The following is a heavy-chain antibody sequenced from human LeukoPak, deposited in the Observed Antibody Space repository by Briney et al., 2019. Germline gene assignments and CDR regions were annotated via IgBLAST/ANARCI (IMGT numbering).Heavy chain of an antibody. J-gene: IGHJ4*02. V-gene: IGHV4-39*07. CDR1: GGSISSSSYY. CDR2: IYYSGST. D-gene: IGHD6-19*01. CDR3: ARVWRIEQWLSYFDY. Sequence: PSETLSLTCTVSGGSISSSSYYWGWIRQPPGKGLEWIGSIYYSGSTYYNPSLKSRVTISVDTSKNQFSLKLSSVTAADTAVYYCARVWRIEQWLSYFDYWGQGTLVTVSS.